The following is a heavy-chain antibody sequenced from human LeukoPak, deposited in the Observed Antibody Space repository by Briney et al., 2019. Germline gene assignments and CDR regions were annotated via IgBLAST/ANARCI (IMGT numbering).Heavy chain of an antibody. V-gene: IGHV3-23*01. Sequence: GGSLRLSCAGSGFTFSSYAMSWVRQAPGKGLEWVSDISRSGITTYYADSVKGRFAISRDNSRNTLYLQMSSLRAEDRAVYFCAKDLRFGGQGTLVTVSS. CDR2: ISRSGITT. CDR3: AKDLRF. D-gene: IGHD3-3*01. J-gene: IGHJ4*02. CDR1: GFTFSSYA.